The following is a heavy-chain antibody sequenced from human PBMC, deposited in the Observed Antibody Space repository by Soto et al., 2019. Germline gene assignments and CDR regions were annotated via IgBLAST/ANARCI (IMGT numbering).Heavy chain of an antibody. Sequence: GGSLRLSCAASGFTFSSYWMHWVRQAPGKGLVWVSRINSDGSSTSYADSVKGRFTISRDNAKNTLYLQMNSLRAEDTAVYYRARDDNSVDTAMVTENYYGMDVWGQGTTVTVSS. V-gene: IGHV3-74*01. D-gene: IGHD5-18*01. CDR3: ARDDNSVDTAMVTENYYGMDV. CDR1: GFTFSSYW. CDR2: INSDGSST. J-gene: IGHJ6*02.